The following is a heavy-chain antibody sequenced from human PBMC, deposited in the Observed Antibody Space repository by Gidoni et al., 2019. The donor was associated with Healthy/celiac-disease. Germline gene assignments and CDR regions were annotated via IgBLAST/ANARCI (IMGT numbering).Heavy chain of an antibody. CDR3: ARDYRPVGAKDAFDI. Sequence: QVQLQESGPGLVKPSETLSLTCSASGYSISSGYYWGWIRQPPGKGLEWIGSIYHSGSTYYNPSLKSRVTISVDTSKNQFSLKLSSVTAADTAVYYCARDYRPVGAKDAFDIWGQGTMVTVSS. V-gene: IGHV4-38-2*02. CDR2: IYHSGST. D-gene: IGHD1-26*01. J-gene: IGHJ3*02. CDR1: GYSISSGYY.